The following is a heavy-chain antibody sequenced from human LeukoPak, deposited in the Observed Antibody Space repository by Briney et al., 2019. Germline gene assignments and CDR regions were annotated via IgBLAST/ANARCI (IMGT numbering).Heavy chain of an antibody. J-gene: IGHJ5*02. CDR2: ISGSGGST. Sequence: GGSLRLSCAASGFTFSSYAMSWVRQAPGKGLEWVSAISGSGGSTYYADSVKGRFTISRDNSKNTLYLQMNSLRAEDTAVYYCAKNPYPYLFWSGYKGNSWFDPWGQGTLVTVSS. D-gene: IGHD3-3*01. CDR1: GFTFSSYA. V-gene: IGHV3-23*01. CDR3: AKNPYPYLFWSGYKGNSWFDP.